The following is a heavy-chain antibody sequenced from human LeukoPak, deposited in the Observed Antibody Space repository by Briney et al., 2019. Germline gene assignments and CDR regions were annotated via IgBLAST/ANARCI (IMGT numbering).Heavy chain of an antibody. CDR1: GFTFSSYE. CDR3: ARVEMATIANDY. CDR2: ISSSGSTI. D-gene: IGHD5-24*01. J-gene: IGHJ4*02. Sequence: GGSLRLSCAASGFTFSSYEMNWVRQAPGKGLEWVSYISSSGSTIYYADSVKGRFTISRDNAKNSLYLQMNSLRAEDTAVYYCARVEMATIANDYWGQGALVTVSS. V-gene: IGHV3-48*03.